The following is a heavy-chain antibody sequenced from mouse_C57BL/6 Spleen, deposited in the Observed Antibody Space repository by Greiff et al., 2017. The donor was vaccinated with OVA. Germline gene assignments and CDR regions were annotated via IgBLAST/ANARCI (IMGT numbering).Heavy chain of an antibody. J-gene: IGHJ2*01. V-gene: IGHV1-82*01. Sequence: QVQLKESGPELVKPGASVKISCKASGYAFSSSWMNWVKQRPGKGLEWIGRIYPGDGDTNYNGKFKGKATLTADKSSSTAYMQLSSLTSEDSAVCFCARKGAAQALFDYWSQGTTLTVSS. D-gene: IGHD3-2*02. CDR1: GYAFSSSW. CDR2: IYPGDGDT. CDR3: ARKGAAQALFDY.